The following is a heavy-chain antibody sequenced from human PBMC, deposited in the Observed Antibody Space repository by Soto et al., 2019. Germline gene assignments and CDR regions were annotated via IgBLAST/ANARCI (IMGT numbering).Heavy chain of an antibody. J-gene: IGHJ6*02. CDR2: INHSGST. CDR1: GGSFSGYY. V-gene: IGHV4-34*01. Sequence: ASETLSLTCAVYGGSFSGYYWSWVRQPPGKGLEWIGEINHSGSTNYNPSLKSRVTISVDTSKNQFSLKLSSVTAADTAVYYCARGGEISYYYYGMDVWGQGTTVTVSS. D-gene: IGHD4-17*01. CDR3: ARGGEISYYYYGMDV.